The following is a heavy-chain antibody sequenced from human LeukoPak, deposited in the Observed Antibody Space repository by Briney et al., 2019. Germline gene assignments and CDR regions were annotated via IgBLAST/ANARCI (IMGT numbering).Heavy chain of an antibody. J-gene: IGHJ4*02. CDR2: ISYDGSSK. CDR1: GFAFNTYV. D-gene: IGHD3-9*01. CDR3: ARDFHSRRYSDW. Sequence: GGSLRLSCVASGFAFNTYVMSWVRQAPGKGLDWVAFISYDGSSKYYADSVKGRFTISRDNSKNTLYLEMNSLRVEDTAVYYCARDFHSRRYSDWWGQGTLVTVSS. V-gene: IGHV3-30-3*01.